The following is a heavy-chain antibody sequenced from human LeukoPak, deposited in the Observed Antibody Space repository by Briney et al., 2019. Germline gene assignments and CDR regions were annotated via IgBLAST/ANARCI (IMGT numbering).Heavy chain of an antibody. CDR1: GGSFTAYY. V-gene: IGHV4-34*01. CDR2: ICHSGST. J-gene: IGHJ4*02. D-gene: IGHD6-19*01. Sequence: SETLSLTCGVYGGSFTAYYWTWIRQSPGKGLEWIGEICHSGSTDYNPSLGRGVTISQDTSRNQFSLKVTSLTASDTAVYFCARGETVAGYRSPLNSHFDSWGQGTLVTAS. CDR3: ARGETVAGYRSPLNSHFDS.